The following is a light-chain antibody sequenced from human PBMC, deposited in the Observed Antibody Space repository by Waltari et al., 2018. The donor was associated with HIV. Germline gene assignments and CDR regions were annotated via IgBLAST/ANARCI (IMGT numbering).Light chain of an antibody. V-gene: IGLV3-25*03. CDR2: KDT. J-gene: IGLJ3*02. CDR3: LSADTSVTWV. Sequence: SYELTQPPSVSVSPGQTARITCSGDALPKQYAYWYQQKPGQAPVLVIYKDTERPSGIPERFSGSSSGKTVTLTISGVQAEDDADYYCLSADTSVTWVFGGGTKLTVL. CDR1: ALPKQY.